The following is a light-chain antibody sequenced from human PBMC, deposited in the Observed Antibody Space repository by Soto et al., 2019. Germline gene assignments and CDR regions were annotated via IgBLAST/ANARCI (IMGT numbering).Light chain of an antibody. Sequence: DIQMTQPPSSLSASVGDRVTITCRTSQPISDYLNWYQQKPGKAPTLLTYTASNLQSGVPSRFSGSGSGTHFTLTISSLQPEDFATYYCQQHYNTPRTFGQGTKVDIK. J-gene: IGKJ1*01. V-gene: IGKV1-39*01. CDR2: TAS. CDR3: QQHYNTPRT. CDR1: QPISDY.